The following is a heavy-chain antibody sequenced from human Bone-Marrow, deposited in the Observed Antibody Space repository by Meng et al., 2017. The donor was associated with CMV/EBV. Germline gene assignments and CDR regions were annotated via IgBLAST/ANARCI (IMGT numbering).Heavy chain of an antibody. V-gene: IGHV1-3*02. CDR1: GYTFTSYA. CDR2: SNAGNGNT. CDR3: ARPYTIFGVVIPGVLDY. J-gene: IGHJ4*02. Sequence: ASVKVSCKASGYTFTSYAMHWVRQAPGQRLEWMGWSNAGNGNTKYSQEFQGRVTITRDTSASTAYMELRSLRSDDTAVYYCARPYTIFGVVIPGVLDYWGQGTLVTVSS. D-gene: IGHD3-3*01.